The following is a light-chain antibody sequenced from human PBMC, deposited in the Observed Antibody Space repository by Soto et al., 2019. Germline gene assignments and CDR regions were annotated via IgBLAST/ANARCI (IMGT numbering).Light chain of an antibody. CDR2: GAS. CDR1: QSVSNN. J-gene: IGKJ1*01. CDR3: QQYHYWWT. Sequence: EIVLTQSAATVSVSPGEKATLSCRASQSVSNNLAWFQQKPGQVPRLLIYGASNRATGVSARFSGSGSGTEFTLTISSLQSEDFAVYYCQQYHYWWTFGQGTKV. V-gene: IGKV3-15*01.